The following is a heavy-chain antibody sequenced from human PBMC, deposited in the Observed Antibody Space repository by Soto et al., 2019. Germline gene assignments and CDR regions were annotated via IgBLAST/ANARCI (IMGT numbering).Heavy chain of an antibody. CDR2: IYYNGNT. Sequence: QVQLQESGPGLVKPSETLSLTCTVSGDSISNHYWSWIRQPPGKGLEWIGYIYYNGNTNYNPSLKRRVTMSVDTSTIQISLKFSSVTAADPAVYYCARANSYSEYWGQGTLVTVYS. V-gene: IGHV4-59*11. CDR3: ARANSYSEY. CDR1: GDSISNHY. D-gene: IGHD7-27*01. J-gene: IGHJ4*02.